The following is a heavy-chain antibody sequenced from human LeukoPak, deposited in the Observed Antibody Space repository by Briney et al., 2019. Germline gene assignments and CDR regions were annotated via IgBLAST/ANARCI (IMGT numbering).Heavy chain of an antibody. V-gene: IGHV3-30*18. CDR3: AKPARGFGEFSARYFAY. J-gene: IGHJ4*02. Sequence: GGSLRHSCAASGFTFSSYGMHWVRQAPGRGLEWVAVILYDGSNKYYADSVQGRFTISRDNSKNTLYLQMNSLRAQDPALYYCAKPARGFGEFSARYFAYSGQGTLLTVSS. CDR1: GFTFSSYG. CDR2: ILYDGSNK. D-gene: IGHD3-10*01.